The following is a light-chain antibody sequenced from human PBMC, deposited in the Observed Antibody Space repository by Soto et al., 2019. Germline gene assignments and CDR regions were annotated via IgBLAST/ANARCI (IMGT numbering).Light chain of an antibody. CDR2: GAS. CDR3: QQYNNWPLT. CDR1: QSVSSN. Sequence: EIVLTQSPGTLSLSPGERATLSCRASQSVSSNLAWYQQKPGQAPRLLIYGASTRATGIPARFSGSGSGTEFTLTISSLQSKDFAVYYCQQYNNWPLTFGQGTKVDIK. J-gene: IGKJ1*01. V-gene: IGKV3-15*01.